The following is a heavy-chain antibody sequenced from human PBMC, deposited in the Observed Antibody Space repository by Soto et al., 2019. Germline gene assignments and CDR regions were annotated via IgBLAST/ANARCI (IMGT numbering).Heavy chain of an antibody. D-gene: IGHD1-26*01. CDR3: VSGKEAGVWFDT. V-gene: IGHV1-3*04. CDR1: GFTFSHHS. J-gene: IGHJ5*02. CDR2: INSDTGYT. Sequence: GASVKVSCKASGFTFSHHSIHWVRQAPGQRLEWMGWINSDTGYTKYSQKFQARLTITWDSSAKTAYMELSSLQSEDTAVYYCVSGKEAGVWFDTWGQGTLVTVSS.